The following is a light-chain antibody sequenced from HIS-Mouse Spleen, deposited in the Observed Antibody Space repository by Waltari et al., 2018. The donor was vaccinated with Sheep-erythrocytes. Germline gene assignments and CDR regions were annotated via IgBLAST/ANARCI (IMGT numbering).Light chain of an antibody. Sequence: SYELTQPPSVSVSPGLTASITCSGDKLGDKYACWYQQKPGQSPVLVIYQDSKRPSGIPERFSGSNSGNTATLTISGTQAMDEADYYCQACDSSTVVFGGGTKLTVL. CDR3: QACDSSTVV. J-gene: IGLJ2*01. CDR1: KLGDKY. CDR2: QDS. V-gene: IGLV3-1*01.